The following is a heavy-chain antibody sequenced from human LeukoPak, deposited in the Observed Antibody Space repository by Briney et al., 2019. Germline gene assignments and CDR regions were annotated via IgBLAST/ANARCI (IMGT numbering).Heavy chain of an antibody. CDR2: INPNSAGT. J-gene: IGHJ5*02. V-gene: IGHV1-2*02. CDR3: ARDLADGYHWVGGNCFDP. Sequence: ASVKVSCKASGYTFTGYYMHWVRQAPGQGLEWMGCINPNSAGTNYAQKFQCRVTMTRGTSISTAYMELSRLRSAATAVYYCARDLADGYHWVGGNCFDPWRQGTLVTVSS. D-gene: IGHD5-24*01. CDR1: GYTFTGYY.